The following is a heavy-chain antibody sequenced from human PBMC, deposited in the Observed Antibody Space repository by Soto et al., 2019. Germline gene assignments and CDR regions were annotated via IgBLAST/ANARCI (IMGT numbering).Heavy chain of an antibody. J-gene: IGHJ6*02. Sequence: SETLSLTCAVYGGSFSGYYWSWIRQPPGKGLEWIGEINHSGSTNYNPSLKSRVTISVDTSKNQFSLKLSSVTAADTAVYYCARDRKQLVVYYYYYYGMDVWGQGARVTVYS. CDR3: ARDRKQLVVYYYYYYGMDV. CDR1: GGSFSGYY. CDR2: INHSGST. D-gene: IGHD6-6*01. V-gene: IGHV4-34*01.